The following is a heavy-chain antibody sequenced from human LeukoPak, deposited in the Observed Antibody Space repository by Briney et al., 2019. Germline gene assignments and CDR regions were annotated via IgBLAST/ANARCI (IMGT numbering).Heavy chain of an antibody. Sequence: APVKVSCKASGYTFTSYDINWVRQATGQGLEWMGWMNPNSDNTGYAQKFQGRVTMTRNTSISTAYMELSSLRSEDTAVYYCARGGDCSSTSCYVRWFDPWGQGTLVTVSS. J-gene: IGHJ5*02. CDR1: GYTFTSYD. D-gene: IGHD2-2*01. V-gene: IGHV1-8*01. CDR3: ARGGDCSSTSCYVRWFDP. CDR2: MNPNSDNT.